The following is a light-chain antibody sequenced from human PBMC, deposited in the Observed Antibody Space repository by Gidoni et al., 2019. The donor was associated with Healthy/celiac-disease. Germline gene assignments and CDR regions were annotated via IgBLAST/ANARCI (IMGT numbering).Light chain of an antibody. CDR3: NSRDSSGNHEV. CDR2: GKN. CDR1: SLRSYY. V-gene: IGLV3-19*01. Sequence: SSELTQDAAVSVALGQTVRITCQGDSLRSYYSSWYQQKPGHAPVLVIYGKNNRPSGITDRFSGSSSGNTASLTITGAQAEDEADYYCNSRDSSGNHEVFGGGTKLTVL. J-gene: IGLJ3*02.